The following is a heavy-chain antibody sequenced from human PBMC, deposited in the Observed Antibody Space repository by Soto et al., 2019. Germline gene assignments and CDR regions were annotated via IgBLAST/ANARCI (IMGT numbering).Heavy chain of an antibody. CDR1: GGTFSSYT. CDR3: ATHSGRGTRPGDY. Sequence: SVKVSCKASGGTFSSYTISWVRQAPEQGLEWMGRIIPILGIANYAQKFQGRVTITADKSTSTAYMELSSLRSEDTAVYYYATHSGRGTRPGDYWGQGTLVTVSS. D-gene: IGHD1-7*01. V-gene: IGHV1-69*02. CDR2: IIPILGIA. J-gene: IGHJ4*02.